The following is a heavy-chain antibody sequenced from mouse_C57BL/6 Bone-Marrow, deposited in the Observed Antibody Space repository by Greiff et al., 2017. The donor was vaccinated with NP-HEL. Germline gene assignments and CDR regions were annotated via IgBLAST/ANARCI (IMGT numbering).Heavy chain of an antibody. CDR3: ARRRITTVVDYFDY. Sequence: VQLQQSGAELVKPGASVKLSCKASGYTFTSYWMHWVKQRPGRGLEWIGRIDPNCGGTKYNEKFKSKATLTVDKPSSTAYMQLSSLKSEDSAVYYCARRRITTVVDYFDYWGQGTTLTVSS. V-gene: IGHV1-72*01. J-gene: IGHJ2*01. D-gene: IGHD1-1*01. CDR2: IDPNCGGT. CDR1: GYTFTSYW.